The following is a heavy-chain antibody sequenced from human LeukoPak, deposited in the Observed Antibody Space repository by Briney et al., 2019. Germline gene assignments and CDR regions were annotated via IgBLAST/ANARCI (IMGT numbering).Heavy chain of an antibody. D-gene: IGHD3-3*01. V-gene: IGHV1-69*13. J-gene: IGHJ6*02. CDR1: GGTFSSYA. CDR2: IIPIFGTA. CDR3: ARGVVFWSGYVGGQYYYYGMDV. Sequence: ASVKVSCKASGGTFSSYAISWVRQAPGQGLEWMGGIIPIFGTANYAQKFQGRVTITADESTSTAYMELSSLRSEDTAVYYCARGVVFWSGYVGGQYYYYGMDVWGQGTTVTVSS.